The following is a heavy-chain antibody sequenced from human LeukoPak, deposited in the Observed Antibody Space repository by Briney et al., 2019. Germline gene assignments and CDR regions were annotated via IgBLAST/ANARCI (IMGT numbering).Heavy chain of an antibody. D-gene: IGHD6-13*01. Sequence: PGGSLRVSCAASGFTFSSYSMNWVRQAPGKGLEWVSSISSSSSYIYYADSVKGRFTISRDNSKNTLYLQMNSLRAEDTAVYYCARDPWAAAGTPDKYYFDYWGQGTLVTVSS. CDR1: GFTFSSYS. CDR3: ARDPWAAAGTPDKYYFDY. J-gene: IGHJ4*02. V-gene: IGHV3-21*01. CDR2: ISSSSSYI.